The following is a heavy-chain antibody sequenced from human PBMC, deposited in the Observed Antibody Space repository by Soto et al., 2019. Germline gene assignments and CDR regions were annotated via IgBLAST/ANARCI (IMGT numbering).Heavy chain of an antibody. Sequence: ASGKVSCEASGYTFTSYAMHWVRQAPGQRLEWMGGINAGNGNTKYSQKFQGRVTITRDTSASTDYMELSSLRSEDTAVYYCARERRIVVENWFDPWGQGTLVTVSS. V-gene: IGHV1-3*01. J-gene: IGHJ5*02. CDR2: INAGNGNT. D-gene: IGHD2-2*01. CDR3: ARERRIVVENWFDP. CDR1: GYTFTSYA.